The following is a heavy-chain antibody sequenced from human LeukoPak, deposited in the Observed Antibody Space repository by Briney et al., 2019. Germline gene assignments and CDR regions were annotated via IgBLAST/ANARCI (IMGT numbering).Heavy chain of an antibody. J-gene: IGHJ4*02. CDR3: ARDCPGYFDC. V-gene: IGHV3-21*01. Sequence: TGGSLRLSCVASGFTFSIYSMDWVRQAPGKGLEWVSSISRDSSYIYYADSVKGRFTISRDNAKNSVYLQMNSLRAEDTAVYYCARDCPGYFDCWGQGTLVTVSS. CDR1: GFTFSIYS. D-gene: IGHD3-10*02. CDR2: ISRDSSYI.